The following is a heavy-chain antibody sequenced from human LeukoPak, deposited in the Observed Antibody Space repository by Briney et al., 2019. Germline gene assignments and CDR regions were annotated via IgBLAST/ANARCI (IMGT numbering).Heavy chain of an antibody. J-gene: IGHJ4*02. V-gene: IGHV1-8*01. CDR3: ARGPPNWGYDY. CDR2: MSPNSGDT. CDR1: GYTFTSYD. D-gene: IGHD7-27*01. Sequence: ASVTVSCKASGYTFTSYDFNWVRQATGQRPEWMGWMSPNSGDTGYAQKFQDRVTMTRSTSISTAYMELSSLRSDDTAVYYCARGPPNWGYDYWGPGTLVTVSS.